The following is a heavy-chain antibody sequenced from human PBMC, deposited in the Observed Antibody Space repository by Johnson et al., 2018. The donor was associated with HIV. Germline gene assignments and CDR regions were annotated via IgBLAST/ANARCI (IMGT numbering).Heavy chain of an antibody. CDR1: GFTFSSYW. CDR3: AREVSLRVGATLPPSYAFDI. J-gene: IGHJ3*02. D-gene: IGHD1-26*01. CDR2: INSDGSST. V-gene: IGHV3-74*01. Sequence: VQLVESGGGVVQPGRSLRLSCAVSGFTFSSYWMHWVRQAPGKGLVWVSRINSDGSSTRYADSVKGRFTISRDNAKNSLYLQVNSLGAEDTALYYCAREVSLRVGATLPPSYAFDIWGQGTLVSVSS.